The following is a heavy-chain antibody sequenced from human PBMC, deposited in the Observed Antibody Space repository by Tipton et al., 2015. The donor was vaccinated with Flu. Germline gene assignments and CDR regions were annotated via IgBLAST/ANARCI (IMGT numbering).Heavy chain of an antibody. V-gene: IGHV3-66*02. CDR2: IYSGGST. CDR1: GFTVSSNY. J-gene: IGHJ4*02. CDR3: ARQLPVAGTGLSY. D-gene: IGHD6-19*01. Sequence: SLRLSCAASGFTVSSNYMSWVRQAPGEGLEWVSVIYSGGSTYYADSVKGRFTISRDNSKNTLYLQMNSLRAEDTAVYYCARQLPVAGTGLSYWGQGTLVTVSS.